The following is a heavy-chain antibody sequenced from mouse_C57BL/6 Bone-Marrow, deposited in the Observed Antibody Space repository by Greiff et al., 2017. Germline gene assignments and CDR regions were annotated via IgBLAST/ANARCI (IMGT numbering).Heavy chain of an antibody. D-gene: IGHD1-1*01. CDR1: GFNIKDYY. J-gene: IGHJ2*01. V-gene: IGHV14-2*01. CDR3: ARRTTVVADY. Sequence: VQLKQSGAELVKPGASVKLSCTASGFNIKDYYMPWVKQRTEQGLEWIGRIDPEDGETKYAPQFQGKATITADTSSNTAYLQLSSLTSEDTAVYYWARRTTVVADYWGQGTTLTVSS. CDR2: IDPEDGET.